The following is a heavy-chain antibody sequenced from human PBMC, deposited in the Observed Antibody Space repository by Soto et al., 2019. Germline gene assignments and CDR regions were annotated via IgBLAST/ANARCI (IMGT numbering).Heavy chain of an antibody. CDR2: IWYDGSNK. V-gene: IGHV3-33*01. D-gene: IGHD3-22*01. J-gene: IGHJ6*02. CDR1: GFTFSSYG. CDR3: ARPYYDSSIYGMDV. Sequence: GGSLRLSCAASGFTFSSYGMHWVRQAPGKGLEWVAVIWYDGSNKYYADSVKGRFTISRDNSKNTLYLQMNSLRAEDTAVYYCARPYYDSSIYGMDVWGQGTTVTVSS.